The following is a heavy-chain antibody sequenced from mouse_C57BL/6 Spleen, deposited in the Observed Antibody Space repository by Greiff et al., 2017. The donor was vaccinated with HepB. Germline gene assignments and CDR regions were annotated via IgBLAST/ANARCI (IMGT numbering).Heavy chain of an antibody. CDR1: GFTFSSYA. D-gene: IGHD2-2*01. J-gene: IGHJ4*01. CDR3: ASQGLRPYYYAMDY. Sequence: EVMLVESGGGLVKPGGSLKLSCAASGFTFSSYAMSWVPQTPEKRLEWVATISDGGSYTYYPDNVKGRFTISRDNAKNNLYLQMSHLKSEDTAMYYCASQGLRPYYYAMDYWGQGTSVTVSS. CDR2: ISDGGSYT. V-gene: IGHV5-4*03.